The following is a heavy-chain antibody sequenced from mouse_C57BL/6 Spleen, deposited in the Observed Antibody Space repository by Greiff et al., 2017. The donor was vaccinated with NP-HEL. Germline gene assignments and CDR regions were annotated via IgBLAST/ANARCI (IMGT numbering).Heavy chain of an antibody. J-gene: IGHJ1*03. Sequence: EVQLQQSGPGLVKPSQSLSLTCSVTGYSITSGYYWNWIRQFPGNKLEWMGYISYDGSNNYNPSLKNRISITRDTSKNQFFLKLNSVTTEDTATYYCASELGRGYWYFDVWGTGTTVTVSS. CDR1: GYSITSGYY. CDR2: ISYDGSN. V-gene: IGHV3-6*01. D-gene: IGHD4-1*01. CDR3: ASELGRGYWYFDV.